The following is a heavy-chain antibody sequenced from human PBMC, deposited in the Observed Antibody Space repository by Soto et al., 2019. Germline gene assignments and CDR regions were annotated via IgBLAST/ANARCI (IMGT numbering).Heavy chain of an antibody. D-gene: IGHD3-3*01. J-gene: IGHJ6*02. Sequence: SETLSLTCAVYGGSFSGYYWSWIRQPPGKGLEWIGEINHSGSTNYNPSLKSRVTISVDTSKNQFSLKLSSVTAADTAVYYCARTRQDFWSGYYLPYYYYGMDVWGQGTTVTVSS. V-gene: IGHV4-34*01. CDR3: ARTRQDFWSGYYLPYYYYGMDV. CDR1: GGSFSGYY. CDR2: INHSGST.